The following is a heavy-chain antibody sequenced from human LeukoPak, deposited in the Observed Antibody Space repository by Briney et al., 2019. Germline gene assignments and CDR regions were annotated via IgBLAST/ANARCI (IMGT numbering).Heavy chain of an antibody. D-gene: IGHD3-3*01. CDR1: GFTFSSYG. J-gene: IGHJ6*02. Sequence: GGSLRLSCAASGFTFSSYGMHWVRQAPGKGLEWVAVIWYDGSNKYYADSVKGRFTISRDNSKNTLYLQMNSLRAEDTAVYYCAKDQTSPSNGGDFWSGYYSRYYYYGMDVWGQGTTVTVSS. V-gene: IGHV3-30*02. CDR2: IWYDGSNK. CDR3: AKDQTSPSNGGDFWSGYYSRYYYYGMDV.